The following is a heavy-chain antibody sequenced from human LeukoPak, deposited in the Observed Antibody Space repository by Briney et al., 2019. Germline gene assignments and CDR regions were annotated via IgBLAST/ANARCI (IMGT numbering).Heavy chain of an antibody. CDR1: GGSISSSRYY. CDR3: AMNDYGDFVRLDY. D-gene: IGHD4-17*01. CDR2: IYYSGST. V-gene: IGHV4-39*01. J-gene: IGHJ4*02. Sequence: SETLSLTCTVSGGSISSSRYYWGWIRQPPGKGLEWIGSIYYSGSTYYNPSLKSRVTISVDTSKNQFSLKLSSVTAADTAVYYCAMNDYGDFVRLDYWGQGTLVTVPS.